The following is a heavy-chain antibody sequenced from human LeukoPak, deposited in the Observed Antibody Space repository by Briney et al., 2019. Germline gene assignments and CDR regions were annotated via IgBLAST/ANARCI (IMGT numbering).Heavy chain of an antibody. CDR2: ISGSGGNT. Sequence: GGSLRLSCAASGFTFSSYAMSWVRQAPGKGLQWVSAISGSGGNTYYADSVKGRFTVSRDNSKNTLYLQMNSLTAEDTAVYYCAKDLRFSDYWGQGTLVTVSS. CDR1: GFTFSSYA. V-gene: IGHV3-23*01. CDR3: AKDLRFSDY. D-gene: IGHD3-10*01. J-gene: IGHJ4*02.